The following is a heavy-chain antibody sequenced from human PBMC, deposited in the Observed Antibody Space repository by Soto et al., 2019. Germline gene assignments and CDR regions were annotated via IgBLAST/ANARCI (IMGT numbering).Heavy chain of an antibody. Sequence: SETLSLTCTVSGGSVSSGSYYWGWIRQPPGKGLEWIGYIYYSGTTNYNPSLKSRVTISVDTSKNQFSLKLSSVTAADTAVYYCAREGYYGSASPPDHWGQGALVTVSS. V-gene: IGHV4-61*01. CDR2: IYYSGTT. CDR1: GGSVSSGSYY. D-gene: IGHD3-10*01. CDR3: AREGYYGSASPPDH. J-gene: IGHJ5*02.